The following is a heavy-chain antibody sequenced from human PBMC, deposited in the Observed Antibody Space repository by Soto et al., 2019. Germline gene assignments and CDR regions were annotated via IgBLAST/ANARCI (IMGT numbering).Heavy chain of an antibody. D-gene: IGHD2-21*02. CDR3: ARVRSYCTADCYENYYYSGLDV. V-gene: IGHV3-30-3*01. CDR2: ISYDGSNK. J-gene: IGHJ6*02. CDR1: GFTFSSYA. Sequence: GGSLRLSCADSGFTFSSYALHWVRQARGKGLEWVAVISYDGSNKYYADSVKGRFTISRDSSKNTLSLQMKSLKPEDTDVYYCARVRSYCTADCYENYYYSGLDVWGQGTTVTV.